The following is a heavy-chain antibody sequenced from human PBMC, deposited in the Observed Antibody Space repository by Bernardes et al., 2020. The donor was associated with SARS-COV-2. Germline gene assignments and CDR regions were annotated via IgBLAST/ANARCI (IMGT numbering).Heavy chain of an antibody. CDR2: IRGDGRAQ. Sequence: GGSLRLSCAASGFRFSDYWMSWVRQTPGKGLEWVASIRGDGRAQDYGDSARGRFTISRDNAKSSLYLQMNSLRAEDTAVYYCAREAYYDLGPWGQGTLVTVSA. J-gene: IGHJ5*02. CDR1: GFRFSDYW. CDR3: AREAYYDLGP. V-gene: IGHV3-7*01. D-gene: IGHD3-22*01.